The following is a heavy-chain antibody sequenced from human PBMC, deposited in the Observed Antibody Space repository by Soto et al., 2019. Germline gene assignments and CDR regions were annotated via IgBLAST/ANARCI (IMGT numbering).Heavy chain of an antibody. J-gene: IGHJ4*02. Sequence: SEPLSLTCTVSGGSISSSCWSWIRQSPGTGLESIAYIHHSGITNYNPSLKSRVTISIDRSKNQFSLKLSSVTAADTAVYYCARVGGFGATTIDYWGQGTLVTVSS. CDR1: GGSISSSC. D-gene: IGHD3-10*01. CDR3: ARVGGFGATTIDY. CDR2: IHHSGIT. V-gene: IGHV4-59*08.